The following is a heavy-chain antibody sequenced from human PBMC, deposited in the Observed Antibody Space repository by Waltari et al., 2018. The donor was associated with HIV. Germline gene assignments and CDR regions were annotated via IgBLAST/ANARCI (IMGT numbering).Heavy chain of an antibody. CDR1: GFIFSTYV. D-gene: IGHD4-17*01. J-gene: IGHJ4*02. Sequence: EVQLLESGGGLVQPGESLRLSCAASGFIFSTYVMNWVRQVPGEGAECGSAMSQRSGGTDYADSGKGRFTSSRDNAKNMLYLQMNSLRAEDTAVYYCAKDREDYGDYAFDNWGQGTLVTVSS. V-gene: IGHV3-23*01. CDR2: MSQRSGGT. CDR3: AKDREDYGDYAFDN.